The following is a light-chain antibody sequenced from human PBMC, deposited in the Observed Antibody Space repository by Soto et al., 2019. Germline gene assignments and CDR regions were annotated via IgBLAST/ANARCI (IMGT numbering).Light chain of an antibody. Sequence: DIQMTQSPPTLPASAGDRVTITCRASQDISRWLAWYQQKPGKAPNLLIYAASNLQSGVPSRFSGSGSGTDFTLTISSLQPEDFATYYCQQSYISLWRTFRPGTKVDIK. J-gene: IGKJ3*01. CDR2: AAS. CDR3: QQSYISLWRT. CDR1: QDISRW. V-gene: IGKV1-39*01.